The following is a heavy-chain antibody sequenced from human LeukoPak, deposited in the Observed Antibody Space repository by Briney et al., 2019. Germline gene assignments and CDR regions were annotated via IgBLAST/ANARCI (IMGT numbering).Heavy chain of an antibody. CDR3: ARSYCSSSCYAVGAFDI. V-gene: IGHV4-34*01. Sequence: SETLSLTCAVYGGSFSGYYWSWIRQPPGKGLEWIGETNHSGSTNYNPSLKSRVTISVDMSKNQFSLRLSSVTAADTAAYYCARSYCSSSCYAVGAFDIWGQGTVVTVSS. J-gene: IGHJ3*02. CDR1: GGSFSGYY. CDR2: TNHSGST. D-gene: IGHD2-2*01.